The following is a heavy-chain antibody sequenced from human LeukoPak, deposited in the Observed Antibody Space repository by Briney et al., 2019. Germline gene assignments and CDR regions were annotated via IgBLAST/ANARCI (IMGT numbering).Heavy chain of an antibody. J-gene: IGHJ4*02. V-gene: IGHV4-39*01. CDR3: ARRGYYDSNGQYYFDY. D-gene: IGHD3-22*01. CDR1: GGSISSSSYYY. CDR2: ISYSGST. Sequence: SETLSLTFTVSGGSISSSSYYYWGWIRQPPGKGLVWIGSISYSGSTYYNPSLWSRVTISVDTSKNQFALRLSSVTAADTAVYFCARRGYYDSNGQYYFDYWGQGTQVTVSS.